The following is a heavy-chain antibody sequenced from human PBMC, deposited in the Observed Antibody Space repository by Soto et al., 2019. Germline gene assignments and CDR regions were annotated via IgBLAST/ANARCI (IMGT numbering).Heavy chain of an antibody. CDR1: GFTFSSYG. CDR3: AKGGYCSGGSCYSFRRSGAFDI. Sequence: GGSLRLSCAASGFTFSSYGMHWVRQAPGKGLEWVAVISYDGSNKYYADSVKGRFTISRDNSKNTLYLQMNSLRAEDTAVYYCAKGGYCSGGSCYSFRRSGAFDIWGQGTMVTVSS. V-gene: IGHV3-30*18. J-gene: IGHJ3*02. D-gene: IGHD2-15*01. CDR2: ISYDGSNK.